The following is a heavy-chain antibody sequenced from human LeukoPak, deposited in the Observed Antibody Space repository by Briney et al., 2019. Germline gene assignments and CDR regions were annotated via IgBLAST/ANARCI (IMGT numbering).Heavy chain of an antibody. V-gene: IGHV3-15*01. J-gene: IGHJ4*02. D-gene: IGHD4-17*01. CDR3: TSNRIPSTAVTTWY. CDR2: ITAGGAT. CDR1: GFTFSNAW. Sequence: GGSLRLSCVASGFTFSNAWMNWVRQAPGKGLEWLGHITAGGATDYAAPVKGRFTISRDNSENTLYLQVNNLKTEDTAVYYCTSNRIPSTAVTTWYWGQGTLATVSS.